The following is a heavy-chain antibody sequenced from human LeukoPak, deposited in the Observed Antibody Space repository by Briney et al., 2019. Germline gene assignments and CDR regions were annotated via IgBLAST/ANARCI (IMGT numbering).Heavy chain of an antibody. J-gene: IGHJ4*02. V-gene: IGHV1-69*04. CDR3: ARDAPPQVGYCSGGSCYPGLRYFDY. CDR2: IIPILGIA. D-gene: IGHD2-15*01. Sequence: GASVKVSCKASGGTFSSYAISWVRQAPGQGLEWMGRIIPILGIANYAQKFQGRVTITADKSTSTAYMELSSLRSEDTAVYYCARDAPPQVGYCSGGSCYPGLRYFDYWGQGTLVTVSS. CDR1: GGTFSSYA.